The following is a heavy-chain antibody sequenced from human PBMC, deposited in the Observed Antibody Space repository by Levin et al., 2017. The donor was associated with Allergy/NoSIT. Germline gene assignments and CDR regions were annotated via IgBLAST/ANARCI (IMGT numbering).Heavy chain of an antibody. J-gene: IGHJ4*02. V-gene: IGHV3-23*05. D-gene: IGHD1-26*01. CDR3: AKGGSSNQLLPFES. CDR2: IHSNGINM. CDR1: GFSFSNSA. Sequence: AGGSLRLSCVASGFSFSNSAMNWVRQAPGKGLEWLSGIHSNGINMYRQGSVTGRFTISRDNSENTVYLHMNGLRVDDTATYFCAKGGSSNQLLPFESWGQGTLVTVSS.